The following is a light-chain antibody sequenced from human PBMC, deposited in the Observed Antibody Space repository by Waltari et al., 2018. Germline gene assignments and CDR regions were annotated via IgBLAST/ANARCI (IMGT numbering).Light chain of an antibody. CDR3: SSYTSSSTLV. Sequence: QSALTQPASVSGSLGQSITISCTGTSSDVGGYNYVSWYQQHPGKAPKLMIYEVSNRPSGVSNRFSGSKSGNTAPLTISGLQAEDEADYYCSSYTSSSTLVFGTGTKVTVL. CDR1: SSDVGGYNY. CDR2: EVS. V-gene: IGLV2-14*01. J-gene: IGLJ1*01.